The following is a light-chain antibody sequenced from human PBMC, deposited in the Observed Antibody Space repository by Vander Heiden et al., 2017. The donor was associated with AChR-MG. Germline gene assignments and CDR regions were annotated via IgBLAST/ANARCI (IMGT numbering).Light chain of an antibody. CDR3: SSYACSNNLV. J-gene: IGLJ2*01. CDR1: SSDVGGYNY. Sequence: QSALTQPPSASGSPGQSVTISCTGTSSDVGGYNYVSWYQHHPGKAPKLMIYEVSKRPSGVPIRFSGSKAGNTASLTVSGLQAEDEADYYCSSYACSNNLVFGGGTKLTVL. CDR2: EVS. V-gene: IGLV2-8*01.